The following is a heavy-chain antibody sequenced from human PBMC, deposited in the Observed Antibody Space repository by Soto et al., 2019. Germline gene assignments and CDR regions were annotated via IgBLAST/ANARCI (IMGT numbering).Heavy chain of an antibody. D-gene: IGHD3-10*01. V-gene: IGHV1-69*13. CDR2: IIPIFGTA. CDR1: GGTFSSYA. CDR3: ARDRSGSGSYYWFDP. Sequence: ASVQVSCKASGGTFSSYAISWVRQAPGQGLEWMGGIIPIFGTANYAQKFQGRVTITADESTSTAYMELRSLRSDDTAVYYCARDRSGSGSYYWFDPWGQGTLVTVSS. J-gene: IGHJ5*02.